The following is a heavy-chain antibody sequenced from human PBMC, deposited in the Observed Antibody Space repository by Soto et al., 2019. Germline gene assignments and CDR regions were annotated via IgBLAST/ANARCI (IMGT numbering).Heavy chain of an antibody. Sequence: EVQLVESGGGLVQPGGSLRLSCAASGFTFSSYEMNWVRQAPGKGLEWISYISSTDATIYYADSVKGRFTISRDNAKNSLYLQMKSLRAEDTAIYYCASGRSAAYNYYGMDVWGHGTTVTVSS. D-gene: IGHD2-2*01. CDR3: ASGRSAAYNYYGMDV. CDR1: GFTFSSYE. CDR2: ISSTDATI. J-gene: IGHJ6*02. V-gene: IGHV3-48*03.